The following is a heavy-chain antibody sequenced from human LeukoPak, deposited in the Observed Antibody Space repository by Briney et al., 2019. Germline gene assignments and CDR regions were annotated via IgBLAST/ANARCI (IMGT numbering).Heavy chain of an antibody. CDR1: GFTFSSYE. J-gene: IGHJ5*02. CDR2: ISYDGSNK. CDR3: AKGDKELVFKRGKGGFDP. V-gene: IGHV3-30*04. Sequence: TGGSLRLSCAASGFTFSSYEMNWVRQAPGKGLEWVTVISYDGSNKYYADSMKGRFTISRDNSKNTLYLQMNSLRAEDTAVYYCAKGDKELVFKRGKGGFDPWGQGTLVTVSS. D-gene: IGHD3-3*01.